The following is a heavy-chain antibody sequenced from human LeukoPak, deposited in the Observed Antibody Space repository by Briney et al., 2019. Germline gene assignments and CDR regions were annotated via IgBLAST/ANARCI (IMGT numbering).Heavy chain of an antibody. CDR1: GGTFSSYA. CDR2: IIPIFGTA. Sequence: ASVKVSCKASGGTFSSYAISWVRQAPGQGLEWMGGIIPIFGTANYAQKFQGRVTITADESTSTAYMELSSLRSDDTAVYYCARVLGGYFDYWGQGTLVTVSS. J-gene: IGHJ4*02. CDR3: ARVLGGYFDY. V-gene: IGHV1-69*13. D-gene: IGHD3-16*01.